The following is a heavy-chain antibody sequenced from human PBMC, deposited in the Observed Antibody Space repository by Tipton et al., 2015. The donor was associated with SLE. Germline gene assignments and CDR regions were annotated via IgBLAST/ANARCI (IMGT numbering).Heavy chain of an antibody. Sequence: GLVKPSETLSLTCSVSGDSISSHYWSWLRQPAGKGLEWIGRIYTSVTSNYSPSLRSRVTLSVDMSKNQVSLRLTSVTAADTAVYYCARDRYSNGGFDAFDIWGQGIMVTVSS. CDR3: ARDRYSNGGFDAFDI. CDR2: IYTSVTS. D-gene: IGHD4-11*01. V-gene: IGHV4-4*07. CDR1: GDSISSHY. J-gene: IGHJ3*02.